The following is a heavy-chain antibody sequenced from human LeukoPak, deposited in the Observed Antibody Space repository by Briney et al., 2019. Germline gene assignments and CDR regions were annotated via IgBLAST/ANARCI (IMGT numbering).Heavy chain of an antibody. V-gene: IGHV3-66*01. CDR1: GFTVSSNY. J-gene: IGHJ4*02. Sequence: GGSLRLSCAASGFTVSSNYMSWVRQAPGKGLEWVSVIYSGGSTYYADSVKGRFTISRDNSKNTLYLQMNSLRAEDTAVYYCARGPIAAAGKTGFDYWGQGTLVTVSS. CDR3: ARGPIAAAGKTGFDY. D-gene: IGHD6-13*01. CDR2: IYSGGST.